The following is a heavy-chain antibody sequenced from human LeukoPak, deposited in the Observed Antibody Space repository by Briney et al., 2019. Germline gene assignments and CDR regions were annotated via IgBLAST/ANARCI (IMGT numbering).Heavy chain of an antibody. V-gene: IGHV3-53*01. CDR2: IYSGGSP. CDR3: ARTIVGETYDAFDI. D-gene: IGHD1-26*01. J-gene: IGHJ3*02. Sequence: GVSLRLSCAASGFTVSSNYMSWVRQGPGKGLEWVSIIYSGGSPYYADSLKGRFTISRDNSKNTLYLQMNSLRADDTAVYYCARTIVGETYDAFDIWGQGTEVTVSS. CDR1: GFTVSSNY.